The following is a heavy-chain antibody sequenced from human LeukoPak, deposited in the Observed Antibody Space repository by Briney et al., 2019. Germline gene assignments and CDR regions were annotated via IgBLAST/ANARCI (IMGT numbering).Heavy chain of an antibody. D-gene: IGHD2-2*02. V-gene: IGHV1-69*13. CDR1: GGTFSSYA. J-gene: IGHJ6*02. CDR3: ARADIVVVPAGIHYYYGMDV. Sequence: WASVKVSCKASGGTFSSYAISWVRQAPGQGLEWMGGIIPIFGTANYAQKFQGRVTITADESTSTAYMELSSLRSEDTAVYYCARADIVVVPAGIHYYYGMDVWGQGTTVTVSS. CDR2: IIPIFGTA.